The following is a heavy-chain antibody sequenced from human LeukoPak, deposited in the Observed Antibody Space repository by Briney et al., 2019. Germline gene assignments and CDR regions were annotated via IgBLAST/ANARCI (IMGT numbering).Heavy chain of an antibody. CDR3: GRTRGYSYGSYFDC. D-gene: IGHD5-18*01. CDR1: GFSFSSYS. V-gene: IGHV3-21*01. J-gene: IGHJ4*02. Sequence: GGSLRLSCAASGFSFSSYSVNWVRQAPGKGLEWVSSISSSGSFIYYADSVKGRFTISRDNAKNSQYLQMNGLRAEDMAVYYCGRTRGYSYGSYFDCWGQGTLVTVSS. CDR2: ISSSGSFI.